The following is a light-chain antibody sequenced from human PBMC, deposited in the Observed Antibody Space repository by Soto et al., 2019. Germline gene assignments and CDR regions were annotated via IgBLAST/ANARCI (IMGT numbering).Light chain of an antibody. CDR2: SAS. CDR1: QSVSSN. V-gene: IGKV3-15*01. CDR3: QQYNSWPPTLT. J-gene: IGKJ1*01. Sequence: IVMTQSPATLSVSPGERATLSCRASQSVSSNLAWYQQKPGQPPSLLIYSASNRATYIPAGFSGSGSGTEFTLTISSLQSEDFAVYYCQQYNSWPPTLTFGQGTKV.